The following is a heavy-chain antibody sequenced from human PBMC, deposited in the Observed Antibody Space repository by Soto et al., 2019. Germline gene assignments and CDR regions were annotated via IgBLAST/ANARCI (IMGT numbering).Heavy chain of an antibody. Sequence: PSETLSLTCTVSGGSISSGDYYWSWIRQPPGKGLEWIGYIYYSGSTYYNPSLKSRVTISVDTSKNQFSLKLSSVTAADTAVYYCARGTRRLYDSSGYTFDYWGQGTLVTVSS. D-gene: IGHD3-22*01. V-gene: IGHV4-30-4*01. CDR1: GGSISSGDYY. CDR2: IYYSGST. CDR3: ARGTRRLYDSSGYTFDY. J-gene: IGHJ4*02.